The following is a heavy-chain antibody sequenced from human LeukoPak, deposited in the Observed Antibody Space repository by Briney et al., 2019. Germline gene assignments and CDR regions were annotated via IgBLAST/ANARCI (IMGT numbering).Heavy chain of an antibody. J-gene: IGHJ5*02. CDR3: ARSLFLVVWFDP. CDR2: INHSGST. Sequence: SSETLSLTCAVYGGSFSGYYWSWIRQPPGKGLEWIGEINHSGSTNYNPSLKSRVTISVDTSKNQFSLKLSSVTAADTAVYYCARSLFLVVWFDPWGQGTLVTVSS. D-gene: IGHD3-3*01. V-gene: IGHV4-34*01. CDR1: GGSFSGYY.